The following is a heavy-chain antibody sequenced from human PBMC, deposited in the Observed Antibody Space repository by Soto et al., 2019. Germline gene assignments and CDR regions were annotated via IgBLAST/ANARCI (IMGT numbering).Heavy chain of an antibody. D-gene: IGHD3-22*01. CDR1: CGSISSSSYY. CDR3: ARRLYYDSSGFEGGGMDV. Sequence: SETLSLTCTVSCGSISSSSYYWGGIRQPPGKGLEWIGSIYYSGSTYYNPSLKSRVTISVDTSKNQFSLKLSSVTAADTAVYYCARRLYYDSSGFEGGGMDVWGQGTTVTVS. V-gene: IGHV4-39*01. J-gene: IGHJ6*02. CDR2: IYYSGST.